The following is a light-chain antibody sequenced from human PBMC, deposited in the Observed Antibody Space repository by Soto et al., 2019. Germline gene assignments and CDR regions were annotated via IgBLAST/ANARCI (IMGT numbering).Light chain of an antibody. CDR1: SSDVGSYNY. CDR3: NSYTGSSYV. Sequence: QSALTQPASVSGSPGQSITISCTGTSSDVGSYNYVSWYQQHPGKAPKLMIYDVSNRPSGVSNRFSGSKSGNTASLTISGLQAEDEADYYCNSYTGSSYVFGTGTQLTVL. CDR2: DVS. J-gene: IGLJ1*01. V-gene: IGLV2-14*01.